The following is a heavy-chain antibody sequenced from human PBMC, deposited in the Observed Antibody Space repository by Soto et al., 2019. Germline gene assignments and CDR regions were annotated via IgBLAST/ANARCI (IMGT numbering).Heavy chain of an antibody. Sequence: GGSLRLSCAASGFTFSSYSMNWVRQAPGKGLEWVSSISSSSSYIYYADSVKGRFTISRDNAKNSLYLQMKSLRAEDTAVYYCARASPLFIAAAGYDYWGQGTLVTVSS. J-gene: IGHJ4*02. CDR2: ISSSSSYI. V-gene: IGHV3-21*01. CDR3: ARASPLFIAAAGYDY. CDR1: GFTFSSYS. D-gene: IGHD6-13*01.